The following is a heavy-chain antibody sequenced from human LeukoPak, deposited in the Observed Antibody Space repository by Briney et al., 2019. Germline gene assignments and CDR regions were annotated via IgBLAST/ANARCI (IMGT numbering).Heavy chain of an antibody. CDR2: INHSGST. Sequence: SETLSLTCAVYVGSFSGYYWSWIRQPPGKGLEWIGEINHSGSTNYNPSPKSRVTTSVDPSKNQVSLKVTSVTAADTAVYYCARVNYHDSGGSYWWFDPWGQGTLVTVSS. V-gene: IGHV4-34*01. J-gene: IGHJ5*02. CDR1: VGSFSGYY. D-gene: IGHD3-22*01. CDR3: ARVNYHDSGGSYWWFDP.